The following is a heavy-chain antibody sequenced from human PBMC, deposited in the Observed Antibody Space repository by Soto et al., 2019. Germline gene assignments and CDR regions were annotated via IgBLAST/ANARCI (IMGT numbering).Heavy chain of an antibody. CDR3: ARHENRYSVSYYYYYGMDV. J-gene: IGHJ6*02. D-gene: IGHD1-26*01. CDR2: IYYSGST. Sequence: SETLSLTCTVSGGSISSSNYFWGWIRQPPGKGLEWIGSIYYSGSTYYNRSLKSHLTISVDTSKNQFSLKVSSVTAADTAVYYCARHENRYSVSYYYYYGMDVWGQGTKVTSP. CDR1: GGSISSSNYF. V-gene: IGHV4-39*01.